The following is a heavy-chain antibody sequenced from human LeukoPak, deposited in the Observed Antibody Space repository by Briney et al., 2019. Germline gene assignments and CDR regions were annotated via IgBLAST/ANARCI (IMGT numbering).Heavy chain of an antibody. V-gene: IGHV3-7*04. CDR1: GFPFSSYW. CDR2: IKQDGNKK. J-gene: IGHJ4*02. D-gene: IGHD5-24*01. Sequence: GGSLRLSCVASGFPFSSYWMTWVRQAPGKGLEWVANIKQDGNKKSYVDSVKGRFTISRDNAKNSLYLQMNSLRAEDTAIYYCTRVGYIDEGIDYWGQGTLVTVSS. CDR3: TRVGYIDEGIDY.